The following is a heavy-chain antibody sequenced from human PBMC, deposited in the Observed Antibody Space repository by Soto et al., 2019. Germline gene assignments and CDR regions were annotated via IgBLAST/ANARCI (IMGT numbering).Heavy chain of an antibody. CDR3: ARRGYGSRWPNVYMDV. CDR1: GFTFSNYE. Sequence: EAQLVESGGGLVQPGGSLRLSCAASGFTFSNYEMHWVRQAPGKGLEYVSGISNNGAHTDYAKSVKGRFTISRDNSGHTLYLQMGSLRAEDMALYYCARRGYGSRWPNVYMDVWGKGTTVTVSS. D-gene: IGHD6-13*01. V-gene: IGHV3-64*01. CDR2: ISNNGAHT. J-gene: IGHJ6*03.